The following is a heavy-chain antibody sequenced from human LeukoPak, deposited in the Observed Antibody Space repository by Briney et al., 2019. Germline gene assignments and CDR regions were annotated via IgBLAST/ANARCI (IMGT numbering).Heavy chain of an antibody. CDR1: GGSFSGYY. D-gene: IGHD6-13*01. CDR2: INHSGST. Sequence: PSETLSLTCAVYGGSFSGYYWNWIRQPPGKGLEWIGEINHSGSTNYNPSLKSRVTISVDRSKNQFSLKLSSVTAADTAVYYCARVGAATGYTIEYFQHWSQGTLVTVRS. V-gene: IGHV4-34*01. J-gene: IGHJ1*01. CDR3: ARVGAATGYTIEYFQH.